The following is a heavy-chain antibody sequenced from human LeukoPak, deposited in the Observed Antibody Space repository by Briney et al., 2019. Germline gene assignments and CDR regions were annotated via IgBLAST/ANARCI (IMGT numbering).Heavy chain of an antibody. V-gene: IGHV3-11*04. CDR3: ARLYYQLLPYFDY. D-gene: IGHD3-10*01. J-gene: IGHJ4*02. Sequence: VGSLRLSCAASGFRFNDYYMSWIRQAPGKGLEWIGYISSSHSTIYYADSMKGRFTISRDNAENTLYLQMINLRAEDTAVYYCARLYYQLLPYFDYWGQGTLVTVAS. CDR2: ISSSHSTI. CDR1: GFRFNDYY.